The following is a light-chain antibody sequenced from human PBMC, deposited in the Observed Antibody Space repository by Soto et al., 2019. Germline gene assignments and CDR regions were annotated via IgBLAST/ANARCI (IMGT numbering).Light chain of an antibody. CDR1: SPNIGAGYG. J-gene: IGLJ3*02. CDR2: GNS. Sequence: QLVLTQPPSVSGAPGQRVTISCTGSSPNIGAGYGVHWYQQLPGTAPKLLIYGNSNRPSGVPDRFSGSKSGTSASLAITGLQAEDEADYYCQSYDSSLSGWVFGGGTKLTVL. V-gene: IGLV1-40*01. CDR3: QSYDSSLSGWV.